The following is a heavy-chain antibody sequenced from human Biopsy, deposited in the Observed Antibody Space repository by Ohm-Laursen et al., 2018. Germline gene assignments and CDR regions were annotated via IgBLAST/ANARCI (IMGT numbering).Heavy chain of an antibody. D-gene: IGHD1-14*01. CDR2: INVYSNKK. CDR1: EFTFSGYS. CDR3: ARSPGRDRMDV. V-gene: IGHV3-48*04. J-gene: IGHJ6*02. Sequence: GSLRLSCAASEFTFSGYSTNWVRQAPGRGLEWVSYINVYSNKKYYADSVKGRFIVSRDNDKNSLYLQMNSLRAEDTAVYHCARSPGRDRMDVWGQGTTVIVSS.